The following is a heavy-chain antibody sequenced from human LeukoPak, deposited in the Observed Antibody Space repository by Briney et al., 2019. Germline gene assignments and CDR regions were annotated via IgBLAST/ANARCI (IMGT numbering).Heavy chain of an antibody. V-gene: IGHV3-48*01. J-gene: IGHJ4*02. D-gene: IGHD3-10*01. CDR1: GFTFSSYS. CDR3: ARDMRGGFSSGGADC. Sequence: GGSLTLSCKASGFTFSSYSMNWVRQAPGQGLEWISYISSGGSAVYYADSVKGRFTVSRDNAENALFLQMNSPRAEDTAVSYCARDMRGGFSSGGADCWGQGALVTVSS. CDR2: ISSGGSAV.